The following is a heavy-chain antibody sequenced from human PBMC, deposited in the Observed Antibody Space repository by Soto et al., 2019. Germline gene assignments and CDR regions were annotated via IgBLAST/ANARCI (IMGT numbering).Heavy chain of an antibody. V-gene: IGHV3-20*01. D-gene: IGHD3-10*01. CDR2: INWNGGST. J-gene: IGHJ4*02. Sequence: GGSLRLSCAASGFTFDNYGMTWVRQAPGKGLEWVSGINWNGGSTGYADSVKGRFTISRDNAKNSLYLQMNSLRAEDTASYHCVRGLSGSHLPTLVFWGQGTLVTVSS. CDR1: GFTFDNYG. CDR3: VRGLSGSHLPTLVF.